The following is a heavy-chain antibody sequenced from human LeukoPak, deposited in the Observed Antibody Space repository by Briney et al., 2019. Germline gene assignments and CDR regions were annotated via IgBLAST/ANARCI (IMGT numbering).Heavy chain of an antibody. J-gene: IGHJ3*02. Sequence: PGGSLRLSCAASGSTFSNYAMNWVRQAPGKGLEWVSTTRGSGGSTYYADSVKGRFTISRDYFKNTLYLHANSLRAEDTAIYYCAKDQYGDSDAFDIWGQGTMVTVSS. D-gene: IGHD4-17*01. CDR3: AKDQYGDSDAFDI. CDR2: TRGSGGST. CDR1: GSTFSNYA. V-gene: IGHV3-23*01.